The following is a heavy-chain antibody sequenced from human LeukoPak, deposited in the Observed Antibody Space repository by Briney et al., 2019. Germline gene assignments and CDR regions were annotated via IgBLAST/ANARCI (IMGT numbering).Heavy chain of an antibody. Sequence: SETLSLTCTVSGGSISSYYWSWIRQPPGKGLEWIGYIYYSGSTNYNPSLKSRVTISVDTSKNQFSLKLSSVTAADTAVYYCARERGGYCSSTSCYTNPFDYWGQGTLVTASS. CDR2: IYYSGST. CDR1: GGSISSYY. D-gene: IGHD2-2*02. CDR3: ARERGGYCSSTSCYTNPFDY. J-gene: IGHJ4*02. V-gene: IGHV4-59*01.